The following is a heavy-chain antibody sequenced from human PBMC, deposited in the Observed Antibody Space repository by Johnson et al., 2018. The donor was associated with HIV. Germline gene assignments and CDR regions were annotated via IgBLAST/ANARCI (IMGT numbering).Heavy chain of an antibody. V-gene: IGHV3-23*04. D-gene: IGHD4-17*01. CDR2: ISGSGGST. CDR3: AKDRMYDYGDYGGSFDI. CDR1: GFTFSSYA. Sequence: VQLVESGGGVVQPGRSLRLSCAASGFTFSSYAMHWVRQAPGKGLEWVSAISGSGGSTYYADSVKGRFTISRDNSKNTLYLQMNSLRAEDTAVYYCAKDRMYDYGDYGGSFDIWGQGTMVTVSS. J-gene: IGHJ3*02.